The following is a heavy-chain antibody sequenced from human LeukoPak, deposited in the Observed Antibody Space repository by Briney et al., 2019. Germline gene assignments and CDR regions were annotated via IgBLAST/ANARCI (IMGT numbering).Heavy chain of an antibody. CDR3: ARLVRSGEDDGFDI. CDR1: GYSISRGYY. D-gene: IGHD3-16*01. J-gene: IGHJ3*02. Sequence: SETLSLTCTVSGYSISRGYYWGWIRQPPGKGLEWIGSMYHREPTSYNPSLKSRVIISLDTSKNQFSLTMTSVTAADTAVYYCARLVRSGEDDGFDIWGQGTMVTVSS. CDR2: MYHREPT. V-gene: IGHV4-38-2*02.